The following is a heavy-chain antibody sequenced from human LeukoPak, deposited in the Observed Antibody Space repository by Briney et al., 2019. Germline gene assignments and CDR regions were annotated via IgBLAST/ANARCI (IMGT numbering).Heavy chain of an antibody. Sequence: GGSLRLSCAASGFTVHNNYMNWVRQAPGKGLEWVSVIFSGRSTYYADSVKGRFTISRDNSKNTLYLQMNSLRAEDTAMYYCVRDHREVTTVFDIWGQGTMVTVSS. J-gene: IGHJ3*02. CDR3: VRDHREVTTVFDI. CDR2: IFSGRST. CDR1: GFTVHNNY. D-gene: IGHD4-11*01. V-gene: IGHV3-66*01.